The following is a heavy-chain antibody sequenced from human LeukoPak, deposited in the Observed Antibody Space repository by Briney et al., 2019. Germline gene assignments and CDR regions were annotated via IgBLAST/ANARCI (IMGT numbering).Heavy chain of an antibody. CDR2: INPNSGGT. Sequence: ASVKVSCKASGYTFTGYYMHWVRQAPGQGLEWMGRINPNSGGTNYAQKFQGRVTMTRDTSISTAYMELSRLRSDDTAVYYCARSGRSMDTAMRLDYWGQGTLVTVSS. D-gene: IGHD5-18*01. CDR3: ARSGRSMDTAMRLDY. J-gene: IGHJ4*02. V-gene: IGHV1-2*06. CDR1: GYTFTGYY.